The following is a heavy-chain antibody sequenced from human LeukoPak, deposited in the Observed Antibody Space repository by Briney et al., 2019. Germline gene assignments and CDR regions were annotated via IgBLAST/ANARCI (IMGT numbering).Heavy chain of an antibody. J-gene: IGHJ6*02. CDR2: MSGFGDSV. V-gene: IGHV3-21*06. CDR3: TRDDYSDSPTYYNGMDV. D-gene: IGHD4/OR15-4a*01. CDR1: GFTFTAFT. Sequence: GGSLRLSCAASGFTFTAFTLNWVRQAPGKGLEWVSSMSGFGDSVHYADSVKGRFTISRDNAKSSLYLQMNSLRAEDTAVYFCTRDDYSDSPTYYNGMDVWGQGTAVTVS.